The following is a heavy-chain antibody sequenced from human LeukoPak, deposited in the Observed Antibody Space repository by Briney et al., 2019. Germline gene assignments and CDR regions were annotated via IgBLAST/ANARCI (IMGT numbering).Heavy chain of an antibody. Sequence: PSETLSLTCTVSGGSISSYYWSWIRQPPGKGLEWIGYIYYSGSTNYNPSLKSRVTISVDTSKNQFSLKLSSVTAADTAVYYCARVGGSSWSYYYYYGMDVWGQGTMVTVSS. V-gene: IGHV4-59*01. CDR3: ARVGGSSWSYYYYYGMDV. CDR1: GGSISSYY. J-gene: IGHJ6*02. D-gene: IGHD2-15*01. CDR2: IYYSGST.